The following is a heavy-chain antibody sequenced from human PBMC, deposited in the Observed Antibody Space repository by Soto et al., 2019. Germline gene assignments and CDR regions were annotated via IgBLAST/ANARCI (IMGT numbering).Heavy chain of an antibody. CDR2: INNSGNT. Sequence: QVQLQQWGAGLLKPSETLSLTCAVYGGSFSGYYWTWIRQTPGKGLEWIGEINNSGNTNYEPSLKSGVSISADTSKKQFSLNLTSVTAADTAVYYCARGECSSIYCFTRWALDIWGYVTVVTVSS. D-gene: IGHD2-2*01. CDR3: ARGECSSIYCFTRWALDI. CDR1: GGSFSGYY. V-gene: IGHV4-34*01. J-gene: IGHJ3*02.